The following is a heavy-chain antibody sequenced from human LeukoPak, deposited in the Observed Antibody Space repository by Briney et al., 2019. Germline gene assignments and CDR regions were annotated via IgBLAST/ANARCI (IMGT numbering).Heavy chain of an antibody. CDR2: IRSKAKSYAT. J-gene: IGHJ6*03. D-gene: IGHD6-13*01. CDR3: TREKSSSSWFYYYYMDV. CDR1: GFTFSGSA. Sequence: GGSLRLSGAASGFTFSGSAMHGVGQASGKGLEWVGRIRSKAKSYATAYAGSVKGRFTISRDDSKNTAYLQMNSLKTEDTAVYYCTREKSSSSWFYYYYMDVWGKGTTVTVSS. V-gene: IGHV3-73*01.